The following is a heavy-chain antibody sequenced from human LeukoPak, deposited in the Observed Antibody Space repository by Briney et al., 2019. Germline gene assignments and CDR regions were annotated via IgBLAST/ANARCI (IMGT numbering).Heavy chain of an antibody. V-gene: IGHV4-39*01. CDR3: ATLAAAKLPYH. CDR1: GDSVSSTSYY. CDR2: FYYGGST. D-gene: IGHD2-15*01. J-gene: IGHJ5*02. Sequence: PSETLSLTCTVSGDSVSSTSYYWGWIRQPPGEGLEWIGSFYYGGSTYYNPSLKGRVSISADTSKNQFSLRLSSVTAADTAVYYCATLAAAKLPYHWGQGTLVTVSS.